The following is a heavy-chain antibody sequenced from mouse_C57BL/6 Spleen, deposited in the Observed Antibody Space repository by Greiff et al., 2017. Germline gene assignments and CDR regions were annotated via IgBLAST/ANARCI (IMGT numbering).Heavy chain of an antibody. D-gene: IGHD2-4*01. V-gene: IGHV1-52*01. Sequence: QVQLQQPGAELVRPGSSVKLSCKASGYTFTSYWMHWVKQRPIQGLEWIGNIDPSDSETHYNQKFKDKATLTVDKSSSTAYMQLSSLTSEDSSVYYRARKGGYDYPYYAMDYWGQGTSVTVSS. J-gene: IGHJ4*01. CDR2: IDPSDSET. CDR1: GYTFTSYW. CDR3: ARKGGYDYPYYAMDY.